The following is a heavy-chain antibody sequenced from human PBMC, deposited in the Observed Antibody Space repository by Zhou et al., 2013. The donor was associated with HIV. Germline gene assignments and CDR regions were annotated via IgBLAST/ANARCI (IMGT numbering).Heavy chain of an antibody. V-gene: IGHV1-46*01. CDR2: INPKGGSP. J-gene: IGHJ5*02. CDR3: ARDHSNTAWDRPCWWFDP. CDR1: GYTFTSNW. Sequence: QVHLVQSGAEVKKPGASVKISCKASGYTFTSNWMHWMRQAPGQGLEWMGIINPKGGSPSYAQKFLDRVTITSDTSTSTFYMEVSSLRSDDTAVYYCARDHSNTAWDRPCWWFDPWGQGTLVTVSS. D-gene: IGHD1-26*01.